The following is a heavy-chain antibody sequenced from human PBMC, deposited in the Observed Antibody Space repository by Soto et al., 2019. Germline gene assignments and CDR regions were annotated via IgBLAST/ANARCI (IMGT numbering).Heavy chain of an antibody. Sequence: SETLSLTCAVYGGSFSGYYWSWIRQPPGKGLEWIGEINHSGSTNYNPSLKSRVTISVDTSKNQFSLKLSSVTAADTAVYYCARGLYYYDSSGYYSFDYWGRGTLVTVSS. CDR3: ARGLYYYDSSGYYSFDY. D-gene: IGHD3-22*01. CDR2: INHSGST. J-gene: IGHJ4*02. V-gene: IGHV4-34*01. CDR1: GGSFSGYY.